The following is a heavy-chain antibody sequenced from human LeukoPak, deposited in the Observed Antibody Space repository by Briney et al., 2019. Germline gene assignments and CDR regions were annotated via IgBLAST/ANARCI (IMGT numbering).Heavy chain of an antibody. CDR2: IFYNESA. D-gene: IGHD1-1*01. Sequence: SETLSLTCTVSGGSMSSSSYHWDWIRQPPGRGLEWIGTIFYNESAYYNPSLKSRVTISVDTSKNQFSLKVSSVTAADTAVYFCARHVGTDFYYYYYGLDVWGQGTTVTVSS. CDR3: ARHVGTDFYYYYYGLDV. V-gene: IGHV4-39*01. CDR1: GGSMSSSSYH. J-gene: IGHJ6*02.